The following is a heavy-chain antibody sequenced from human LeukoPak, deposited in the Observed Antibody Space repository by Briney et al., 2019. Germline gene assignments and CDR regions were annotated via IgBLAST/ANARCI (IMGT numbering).Heavy chain of an antibody. Sequence: GGSLGLXCAASGFTFTTYAMNWVRQAPGKGLEWVSGLSGSGGSTYYADSVKGRFTISRDNSKNMLYLQMNSLRAEDTAMYYCAKSGYCSSTICFRDYWGQGTLVSVSS. CDR2: LSGSGGST. CDR1: GFTFTTYA. J-gene: IGHJ4*02. D-gene: IGHD2-2*03. CDR3: AKSGYCSSTICFRDY. V-gene: IGHV3-23*01.